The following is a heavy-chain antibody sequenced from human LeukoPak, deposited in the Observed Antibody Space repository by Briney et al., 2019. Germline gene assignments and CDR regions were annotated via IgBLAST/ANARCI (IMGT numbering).Heavy chain of an antibody. D-gene: IGHD6-6*01. J-gene: IGHJ4*02. CDR2: IYYSGST. CDR1: GGSISSFY. Sequence: SETLSLTCTVSGGSISSFYWSWIRQPPGKGLEWIGYIYYSGSTNYNPSLKSRVTISVDTSKNQFSLKLSSVTAADTAVYYCARQGSARSFSFDYWGQGTLVTVLS. V-gene: IGHV4-59*08. CDR3: ARQGSARSFSFDY.